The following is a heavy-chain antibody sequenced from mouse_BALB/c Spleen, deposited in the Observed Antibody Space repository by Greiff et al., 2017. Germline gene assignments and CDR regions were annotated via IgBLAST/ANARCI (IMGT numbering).Heavy chain of an antibody. CDR2: IWSGGST. V-gene: IGHV2-2*02. J-gene: IGHJ4*01. CDR1: GFSLTSYG. D-gene: IGHD2-1*01. Sequence: VLLQESGPGLVQPSQSLSITCTVSGFSLTSYGVHWVRQSPGKGLEWLGVIWSGGSTDYNAAFISRLSISKDNSKSQVFFKMNSLQANDTAIYYCASYGNFFYAMDYWGQGTSVTVSS. CDR3: ASYGNFFYAMDY.